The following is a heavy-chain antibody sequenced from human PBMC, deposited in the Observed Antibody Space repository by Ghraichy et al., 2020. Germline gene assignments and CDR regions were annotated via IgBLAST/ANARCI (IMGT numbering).Heavy chain of an antibody. CDR2: ISGSGGST. J-gene: IGHJ4*02. D-gene: IGHD3-22*01. CDR1: GFTFSSYA. V-gene: IGHV3-23*01. Sequence: GGSLRLSCAASGFTFSSYAMSWVRQAPGKGLEWVSAISGSGGSTYYADSVKGRFTLSRDNSKNTLYLQMNSLRAEDTAIYYCAKGGYYYDSSGYYYPTYWGQGTLVTVSS. CDR3: AKGGYYYDSSGYYYPTY.